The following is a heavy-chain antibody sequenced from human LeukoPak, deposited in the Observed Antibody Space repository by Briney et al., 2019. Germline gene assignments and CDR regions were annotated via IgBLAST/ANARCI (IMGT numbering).Heavy chain of an antibody. V-gene: IGHV3-33*01. CDR1: GFTFSSYG. CDR2: IWYDGSNE. J-gene: IGHJ6*02. D-gene: IGHD3-10*01. Sequence: GGSLRLSCAASGFTFSSYGMHWVRQAPGKGLEWVAVIWYDGSNEHYADSVKGRFTISRDNSKNTLYLQMNSLRAEDTAVYYCAREAKSGSYYYYYYGTDVWGQGTTVTVSS. CDR3: AREAKSGSYYYYYYGTDV.